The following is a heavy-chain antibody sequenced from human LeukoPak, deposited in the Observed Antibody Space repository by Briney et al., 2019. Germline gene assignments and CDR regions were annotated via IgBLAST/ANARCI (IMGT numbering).Heavy chain of an antibody. Sequence: PGGSLRLSCAASGFTFSSYAMSGVRQAPGKGLEWVSTISSDGGSTYYADSVKGRFTISRDNSKNTLYLQMNSLRAEDTAVYYCAKWIAVAGLDYWGQGTLVTVSS. J-gene: IGHJ4*02. CDR1: GFTFSSYA. V-gene: IGHV3-23*01. CDR3: AKWIAVAGLDY. CDR2: ISSDGGST. D-gene: IGHD6-19*01.